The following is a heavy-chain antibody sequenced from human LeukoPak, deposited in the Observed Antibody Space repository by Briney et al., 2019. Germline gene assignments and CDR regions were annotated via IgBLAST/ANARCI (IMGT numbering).Heavy chain of an antibody. CDR3: ARVASSGGSDQIFYY. Sequence: GGSLRLSCAASGFTFSSYSMNWVRQAPGKGLEWVSSISSSSSYIYYADSVKGRFTISRDNAKNSLYLQMNSLRAEDTAVYYCARVASSGGSDQIFYYWGQGTPVTVSS. CDR1: GFTFSSYS. V-gene: IGHV3-21*01. J-gene: IGHJ4*02. CDR2: ISSSSSYI. D-gene: IGHD3-16*01.